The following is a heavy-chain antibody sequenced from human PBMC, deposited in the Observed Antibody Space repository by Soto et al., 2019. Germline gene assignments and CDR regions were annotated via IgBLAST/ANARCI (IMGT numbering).Heavy chain of an antibody. CDR3: ARVFRWERLRGGRIDP. D-gene: IGHD1-26*01. Sequence: QVQLQESGPGLVKPSETLSLTCTVSGDSISSYYWSWIRQPPGKGLEWIGYIYYSGSTNYNPSLKSRVTISIDTSKNQFSLNLSSVTAADTAVYYCARVFRWERLRGGRIDPWGQGTLVTVSS. CDR2: IYYSGST. CDR1: GDSISSYY. V-gene: IGHV4-59*01. J-gene: IGHJ5*02.